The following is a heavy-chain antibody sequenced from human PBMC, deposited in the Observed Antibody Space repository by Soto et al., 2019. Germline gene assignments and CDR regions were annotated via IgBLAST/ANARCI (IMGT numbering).Heavy chain of an antibody. CDR2: ISNNGGST. D-gene: IGHD1-7*01. V-gene: IGHV3-64D*06. Sequence: GGSLRLSCSASGFTFSSCAMHWVRQAAGKGLEYVSGISNNGGSTYYADSVKDRFTISRDNSKSTLFLQVNSLTAEDTAVYYCVKDRRTTRRAMDVWGQGTTVTVSS. CDR1: GFTFSSCA. J-gene: IGHJ6*02. CDR3: VKDRRTTRRAMDV.